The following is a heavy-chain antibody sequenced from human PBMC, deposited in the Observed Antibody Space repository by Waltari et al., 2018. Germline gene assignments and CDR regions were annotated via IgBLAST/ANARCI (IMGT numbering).Heavy chain of an antibody. CDR3: YYEILDGGNY. CDR2: IYHSGST. V-gene: IGHV4-38-2*01. D-gene: IGHD3-9*01. J-gene: IGHJ4*02. Sequence: GLEWIGSIYHSGSTYYNPSLKSRVTISVDTSTNQFSLKLSSVTAADTAVYYCYYEILDGGNYWGQGTLVTGPS.